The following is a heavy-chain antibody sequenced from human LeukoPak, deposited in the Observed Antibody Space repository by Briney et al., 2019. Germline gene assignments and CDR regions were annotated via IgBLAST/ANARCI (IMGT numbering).Heavy chain of an antibody. J-gene: IGHJ4*02. CDR3: ARDRYGAAPNY. CDR1: AYTFTGYY. CDR2: INPNSGGT. V-gene: IGHV1-2*02. D-gene: IGHD6-6*01. Sequence: ASVKVSCKASAYTFTGYYMHLLQHPPEQGLGWMGWINPNSGGTNYAQKFQGRVTMTRDTSISTAYMELSRLRSDDTAVYYCARDRYGAAPNYWGQGTLVTVSS.